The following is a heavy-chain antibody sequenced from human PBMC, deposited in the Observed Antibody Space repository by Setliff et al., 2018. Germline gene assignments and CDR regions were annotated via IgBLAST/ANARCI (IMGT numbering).Heavy chain of an antibody. Sequence: APVKVSCKASGHAVTGYHIHWVRQAPGQGPEWMGWINPNTGGTNYAQKFQGRVTMTRDTSITTAYMELSSLISDDTAVYYCARVAIMGPPSWGQGTLFTVSS. D-gene: IGHD3-16*01. V-gene: IGHV1-2*02. CDR2: INPNTGGT. CDR1: GHAVTGYH. CDR3: ARVAIMGPPS. J-gene: IGHJ5*02.